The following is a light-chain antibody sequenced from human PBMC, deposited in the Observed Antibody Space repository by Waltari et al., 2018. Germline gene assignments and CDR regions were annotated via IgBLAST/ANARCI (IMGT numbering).Light chain of an antibody. CDR2: GAS. CDR3: LKRAGGPL. J-gene: IGKJ4*01. Sequence: EIVLTQSPATLSLSPGESATLSCRASQSVNKYLDWFQQKPGQAPRLLIYGASNRAAGIPARFSGSGSGIDFTLTISSLEPEDFAVYYCLKRAGGPLFGGGTKVE. V-gene: IGKV3-11*01. CDR1: QSVNKY.